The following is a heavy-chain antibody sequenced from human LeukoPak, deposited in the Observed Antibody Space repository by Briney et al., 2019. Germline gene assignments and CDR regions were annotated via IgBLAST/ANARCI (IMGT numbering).Heavy chain of an antibody. V-gene: IGHV3-48*03. J-gene: IGHJ6*02. CDR2: ISSSGSTI. D-gene: IGHD6-19*01. CDR1: GFTFSTYE. CDR3: AREGASGVYYYGMDL. Sequence: GGSLRLSCAASGFTFSTYEMNWVRRAPGKGLEWVSYISSSGSTIYYADSVKGRFTISRGNAKNSLYLQMNSLRAEDTAVYYCAREGASGVYYYGMDLWGQGTTVTVSS.